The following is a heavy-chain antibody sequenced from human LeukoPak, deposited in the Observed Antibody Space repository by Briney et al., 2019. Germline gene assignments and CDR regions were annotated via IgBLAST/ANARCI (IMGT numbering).Heavy chain of an antibody. Sequence: ASVKVSCKVSGYTLTELSMHWVRQAPGKGLEWMGGFDPEDGETIYAQKFQGRVTMTEDTSTDTAYMELSSLRSEDTAVYYCAAEAKTYYDFWSGYHHLWDYWGQGTLVTVSS. CDR3: AAEAKTYYDFWSGYHHLWDY. V-gene: IGHV1-24*01. CDR2: FDPEDGET. D-gene: IGHD3-3*01. J-gene: IGHJ4*02. CDR1: GYTLTELS.